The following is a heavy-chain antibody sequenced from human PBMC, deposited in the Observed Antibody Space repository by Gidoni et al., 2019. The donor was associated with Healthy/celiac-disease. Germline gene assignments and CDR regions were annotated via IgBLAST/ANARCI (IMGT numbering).Heavy chain of an antibody. CDR3: ASALDVLLWFGESPMDV. V-gene: IGHV4-38-2*02. J-gene: IGHJ6*02. Sequence: QVQLQESGPGLVKPSETLSPTCTVPGYSISSGYYWGWIRQPPGKGLEWIGSIYHSGSTYYNPSLKRRVTISVDTSKNQFSLKLSSVTAAETAVYYCASALDVLLWFGESPMDVWGQGTTVTVSS. CDR1: GYSISSGYY. D-gene: IGHD3-10*01. CDR2: IYHSGST.